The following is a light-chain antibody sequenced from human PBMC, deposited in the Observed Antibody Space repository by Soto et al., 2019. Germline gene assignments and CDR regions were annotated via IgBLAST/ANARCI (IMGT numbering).Light chain of an antibody. Sequence: QSVLTQPASVSGSPGQSITISCTGTSSDVGSYNLVSWYQQHPGKAPKLMIYERSKRPSGVSNRFSGSKSGNTASLTISGLQAEDEADYYCCSYAGSGTLVFGGGTKVTVL. V-gene: IGLV2-23*01. CDR2: ERS. CDR3: CSYAGSGTLV. J-gene: IGLJ2*01. CDR1: SSDVGSYNL.